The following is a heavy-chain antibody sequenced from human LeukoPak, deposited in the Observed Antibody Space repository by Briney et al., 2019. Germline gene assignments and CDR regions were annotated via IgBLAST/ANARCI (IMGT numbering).Heavy chain of an antibody. CDR3: ARASLWNYDFWSGMEGNNWFDP. J-gene: IGHJ5*02. D-gene: IGHD3-3*01. CDR1: GGSISTNNW. V-gene: IGHV4-4*02. CDR2: IHHSGST. Sequence: SETLSLTCAVSGGSISTNNWWTWVRQPPGKGLEWIGEIHHSGSTDYNPSLKSRVTISVDTSKNQFSLKLSSVTAADTAVYYCARASLWNYDFWSGMEGNNWFDPWGQGTLVTVSS.